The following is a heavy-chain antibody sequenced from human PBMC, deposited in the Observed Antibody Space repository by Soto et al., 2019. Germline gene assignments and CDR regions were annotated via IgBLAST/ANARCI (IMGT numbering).Heavy chain of an antibody. V-gene: IGHV1-69*01. Sequence: QVQLVQSGAEVKKPGSSVKVSCKASGGTFSSYAISWVRQAPGQGLEWMGGIIPVFGTANYAQKFQGRVTITADDATSTAYMELSSLRSEDTAVYSCARDPLAGRNGRGNWFDPWGQGTLVTVSS. D-gene: IGHD2-8*01. CDR2: IIPVFGTA. J-gene: IGHJ5*02. CDR1: GGTFSSYA. CDR3: ARDPLAGRNGRGNWFDP.